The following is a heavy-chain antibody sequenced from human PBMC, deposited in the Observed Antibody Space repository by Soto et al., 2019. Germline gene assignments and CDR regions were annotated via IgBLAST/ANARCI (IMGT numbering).Heavy chain of an antibody. CDR3: ARKGYYPSGRINLFDS. Sequence: SETLSLTCTVAGHSINSDYYWGWIRQPPGKGLEWIGSIYPGGGTYYNPSLKSRVTISIDTSKNQFSLRLTSVTAADTAMYYCARKGYYPSGRINLFDSWGQGALVTVSS. CDR2: IYPGGGT. J-gene: IGHJ4*02. V-gene: IGHV4-38-2*02. D-gene: IGHD3-10*01. CDR1: GHSINSDYY.